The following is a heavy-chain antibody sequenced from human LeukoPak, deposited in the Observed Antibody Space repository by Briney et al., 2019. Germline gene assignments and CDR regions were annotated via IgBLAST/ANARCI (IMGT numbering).Heavy chain of an antibody. CDR1: GYTFTSYG. Sequence: ASVKVSCKASGYTFTSYGISWVRQAPGQGLEWMGIINPSGGSTSYAQKFQGRVTMTRDTSTSTVYMELSSLRSEDTAVYYCARDHTPELFDYWGQGTLVTVSS. D-gene: IGHD1-7*01. CDR3: ARDHTPELFDY. CDR2: INPSGGST. J-gene: IGHJ4*02. V-gene: IGHV1-46*01.